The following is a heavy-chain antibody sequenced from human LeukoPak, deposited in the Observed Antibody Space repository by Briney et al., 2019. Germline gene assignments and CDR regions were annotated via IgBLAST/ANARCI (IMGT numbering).Heavy chain of an antibody. CDR1: GFTFSSYA. J-gene: IGHJ3*02. Sequence: PGGSLRLSCAASGFTFSSYAMNWVRQAPGKGLEWVSTISGSGGSTYYADSVKGRFTISRDNSKNTLYLQMNSLRAEDTAVYYCAREPVPLRGGGNSDAFDIWGQGTMVTVSS. V-gene: IGHV3-23*01. D-gene: IGHD4-23*01. CDR2: ISGSGGST. CDR3: AREPVPLRGGGNSDAFDI.